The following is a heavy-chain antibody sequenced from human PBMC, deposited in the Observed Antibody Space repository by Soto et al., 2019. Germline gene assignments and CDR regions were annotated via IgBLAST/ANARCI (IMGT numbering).Heavy chain of an antibody. CDR2: ISYDAKNT. CDR3: AKGNYGLAPRPDIDY. CDR1: GFTFRNYG. Sequence: QVQLVESGGGVVQPGRSLRLSCTASGFTFRNYGMHWVRQAPGKGLEWVALISYDAKNTNYADSVKGRFTISRDNSKNTLYLHIYSLRPEDTAVFYCAKGNYGLAPRPDIDYWGQGTLVTVSS. V-gene: IGHV3-30*18. J-gene: IGHJ4*02. D-gene: IGHD3-10*01.